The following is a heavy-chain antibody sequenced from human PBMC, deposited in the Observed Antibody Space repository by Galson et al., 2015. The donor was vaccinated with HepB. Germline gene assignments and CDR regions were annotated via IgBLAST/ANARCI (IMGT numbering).Heavy chain of an antibody. Sequence: SLRLSCAASGFTFSGSAMHWVRQASGKGLEWVGRIRSEANSYATAYAASVKGRFTISRDDSKSTAYLQMNSLKTEDTAVYYCTRDLYDYGDYGDAFDIWGQGTMVTVSS. D-gene: IGHD4-17*01. CDR1: GFTFSGSA. V-gene: IGHV3-73*01. CDR3: TRDLYDYGDYGDAFDI. CDR2: IRSEANSYAT. J-gene: IGHJ3*02.